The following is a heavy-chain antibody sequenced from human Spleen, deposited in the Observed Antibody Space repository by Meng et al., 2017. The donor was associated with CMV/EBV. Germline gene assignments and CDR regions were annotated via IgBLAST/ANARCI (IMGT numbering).Heavy chain of an antibody. V-gene: IGHV1-69*05. D-gene: IGHD2-2*01. CDR3: VKGGRGYCSSTSCYNFDY. Sequence: TFASCAVSWGLPAAGQEVEWRGGIIPIFGTANYAQKFQSRVAITTDESTSTAYMELSSLRSEDTAVYYCVKGGRGYCSSTSCYNFDYWGQGTLVTVSS. J-gene: IGHJ4*02. CDR2: IIPIFGTA. CDR1: TFASCA.